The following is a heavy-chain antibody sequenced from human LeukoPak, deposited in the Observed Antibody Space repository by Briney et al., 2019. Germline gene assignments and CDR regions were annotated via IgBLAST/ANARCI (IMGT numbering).Heavy chain of an antibody. CDR3: AKADYYYDSSGYTALDY. Sequence: PGGSLRLSCAASGFTFSNYGMHWVRQAPGKGLEWVAFIRHDGSNKYYADSVKGRFTISRDNSKNTLYLQMNSLRAEDTAVYYCAKADYYYDSSGYTALDYWGQGTLVTVSS. CDR1: GFTFSNYG. J-gene: IGHJ4*02. CDR2: IRHDGSNK. D-gene: IGHD3-22*01. V-gene: IGHV3-30*02.